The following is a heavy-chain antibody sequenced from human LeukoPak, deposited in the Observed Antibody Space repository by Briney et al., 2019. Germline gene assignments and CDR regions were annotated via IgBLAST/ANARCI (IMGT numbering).Heavy chain of an antibody. V-gene: IGHV4-38-2*02. CDR3: ARESVVVVAATIDY. Sequence: NPSESLSLTCAVYGGSFSGYYWGWIRQPPGKGLEWIGSIYHSGSTYYNPSLKSRVTISVDTSKNQFSLKLSSVTAADTAVYYCARESVVVVAATIDYWGQGTLVTVSS. CDR2: IYHSGST. J-gene: IGHJ4*02. D-gene: IGHD2-15*01. CDR1: GGSFSGYY.